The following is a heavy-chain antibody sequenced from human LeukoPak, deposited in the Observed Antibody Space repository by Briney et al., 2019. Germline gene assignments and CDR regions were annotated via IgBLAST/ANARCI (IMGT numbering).Heavy chain of an antibody. D-gene: IGHD6-6*01. V-gene: IGHV4-39*01. CDR3: ARHEYSSSTPFDF. Sequence: KPSETLSLTCTVSGGSISSSSYYWGWIRQPPGKGLEWIGSIYYSGSTYYNPSLKSRVTISVDTSKNQFTLKLSSVTAADTAVYYCARHEYSSSTPFDFCGQGNLVTVSS. CDR2: IYYSGST. J-gene: IGHJ4*02. CDR1: GGSISSSSYY.